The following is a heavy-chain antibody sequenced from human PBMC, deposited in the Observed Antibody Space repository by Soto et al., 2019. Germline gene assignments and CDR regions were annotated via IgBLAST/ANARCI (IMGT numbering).Heavy chain of an antibody. CDR3: SETGGP. Sequence: GASVKVSCKASGHSLNKYDINWVRQAPGQGLEWMGWVNPNSGETGFAQKFQGRITMTRNTSINTVYMELRSLRSDDTAVYFCSETGGPWGQGTLVTVSS. J-gene: IGHJ5*02. CDR2: VNPNSGET. V-gene: IGHV1-8*01. CDR1: GHSLNKYD.